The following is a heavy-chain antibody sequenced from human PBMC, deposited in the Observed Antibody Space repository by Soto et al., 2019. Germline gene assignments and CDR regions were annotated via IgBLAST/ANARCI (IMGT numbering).Heavy chain of an antibody. Sequence: QVQLVQSGAEVKKPGSSVKVSCKASGGTFSSYAISWVRQAPGQALEWMGGIIPIFGTANYAQKFQGRVTMTADNVQTTSYMKLSSPISEYTAVYYCARSTKRVDYDFVCGSSRPYYYYYGIDVLGQGTT. CDR1: GGTFSSYA. V-gene: IGHV1-69*06. J-gene: IGHJ6*02. D-gene: IGHD3-16*02. CDR3: ARSTKRVDYDFVCGSSRPYYYYYGIDV. CDR2: IIPIFGTA.